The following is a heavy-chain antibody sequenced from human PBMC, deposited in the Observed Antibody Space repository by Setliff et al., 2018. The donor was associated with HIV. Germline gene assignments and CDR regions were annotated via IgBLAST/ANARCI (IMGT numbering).Heavy chain of an antibody. CDR2: VFSSGDT. CDR1: GGSISSYY. V-gene: IGHV4-59*01. CDR3: ARSISSGWYYGYFDY. J-gene: IGHJ4*02. D-gene: IGHD6-19*01. Sequence: SETLSLTCTVSGGSISSYYWSWIRQPPGKGLEWIGYVFSSGDTSYNPSLKRRVTMSVDTSKNQFSLKLRSVTAADTAVYYCARSISSGWYYGYFDYWGQGTLVTVSS.